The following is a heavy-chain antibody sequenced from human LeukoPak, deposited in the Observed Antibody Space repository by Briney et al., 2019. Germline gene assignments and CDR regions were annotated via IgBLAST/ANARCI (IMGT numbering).Heavy chain of an antibody. CDR1: GFTFNSYG. Sequence: GRSLRLSCAASGFTFNSYGMHWVRQAPGKGLEWVAVISYDGSNKYYIDSVKGRFTFSRDNSKNTLYLQMDSLRIEDTAVYYCAKSGAYYGTGDGMDVWGQGTTVTVSS. D-gene: IGHD3-10*01. J-gene: IGHJ6*02. V-gene: IGHV3-30*18. CDR2: ISYDGSNK. CDR3: AKSGAYYGTGDGMDV.